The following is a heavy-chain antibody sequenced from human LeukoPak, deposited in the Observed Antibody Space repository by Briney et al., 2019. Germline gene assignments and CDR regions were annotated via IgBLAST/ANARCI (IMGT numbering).Heavy chain of an antibody. CDR3: ARVLGYCSGGSCYSRVWFDP. CDR2: ISAYNGNT. CDR1: GYTFTSYG. J-gene: IGHJ5*02. D-gene: IGHD2-15*01. Sequence: GASVKVPCKASGYTFTSYGISWVRQAPGQGLEWMGWISAYNGNTNYAQKLQGRVTMTTDTSTSTAYMELRSLRSDDTAVYYCARVLGYCSGGSCYSRVWFDPWGQGTLVTVSS. V-gene: IGHV1-18*01.